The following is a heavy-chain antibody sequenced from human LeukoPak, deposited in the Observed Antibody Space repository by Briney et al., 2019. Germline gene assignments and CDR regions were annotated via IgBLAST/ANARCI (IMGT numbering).Heavy chain of an antibody. J-gene: IGHJ4*02. CDR1: GGSISSSSYY. V-gene: IGHV4-39*01. D-gene: IGHD3-16*01. CDR3: ASITVGVLDY. CDR2: IYYSGST. Sequence: PSETLSLTCTVSGGSISSSSYYWGWIRQPPGKGLEWIGSIYYSGSTYYNPSLKSRVTISVDTSKNQFSLKLSSVTAADTAVYYCASITVGVLDYWGQGTLVTVSS.